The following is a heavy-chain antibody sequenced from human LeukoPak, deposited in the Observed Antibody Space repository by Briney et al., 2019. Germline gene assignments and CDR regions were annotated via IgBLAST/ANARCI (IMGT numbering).Heavy chain of an antibody. V-gene: IGHV4-59*01. CDR2: IYYNGNT. J-gene: IGHJ4*02. CDR1: GGSISSYY. Sequence: KPSETLSLTCTVFGGSISSYYWSWVRQPPGEGLGWVGYIYYNGNTNYNPSLKSRVTISIDTSKNEFSLNLSSVTAADTAVYYCAKSGVWYGEYYFDYWGQGTLVTVSS. D-gene: IGHD3-10*01. CDR3: AKSGVWYGEYYFDY.